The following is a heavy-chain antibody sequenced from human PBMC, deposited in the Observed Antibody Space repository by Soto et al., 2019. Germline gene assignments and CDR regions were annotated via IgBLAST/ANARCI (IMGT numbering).Heavy chain of an antibody. Sequence: SETLSLTCTVSGGPVKSDFYYWSWIRQPPGKGLEWIGYIYNIMSTNYNPSLRSRVTMSLDTSNNQFSLKLTSVTAADTAVYYCARDSEKEIKLWPLYFDNSGQGTLVTVSS. J-gene: IGHJ4*02. V-gene: IGHV4-61*01. CDR3: ARDSEKEIKLWPLYFDN. CDR2: IYNIMST. D-gene: IGHD5-18*01. CDR1: GGPVKSDFYY.